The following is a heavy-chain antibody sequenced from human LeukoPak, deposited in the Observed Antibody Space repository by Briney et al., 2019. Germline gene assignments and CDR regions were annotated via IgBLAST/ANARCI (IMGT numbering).Heavy chain of an antibody. CDR2: ISYDGSNK. J-gene: IGHJ4*02. D-gene: IGHD5-12*01. CDR3: ARGGWLRKRSFDY. V-gene: IGHV3-30-3*01. Sequence: PGGSLRLSCAASGFTFSNYAMHWVRQAPGKGLEWVAVISYDGSNKYYADSVKGRFTISRDNSKNTLYLQMNSLRAEDTAVYYCARGGWLRKRSFDYWGQGTLVTVSS. CDR1: GFTFSNYA.